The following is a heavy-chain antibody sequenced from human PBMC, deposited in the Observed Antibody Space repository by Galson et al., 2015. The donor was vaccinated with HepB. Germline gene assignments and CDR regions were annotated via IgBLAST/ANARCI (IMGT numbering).Heavy chain of an antibody. V-gene: IGHV3-23*01. D-gene: IGHD3-10*01. J-gene: IGHJ4*02. CDR2: ISGSGGTT. Sequence: SLRLSCAASGFTFSSYAMSWVRQAPGKGLEWVSIISGSGGTTYYADSVKGRFTISRDNSKNTLYLHMNSLRAEDTAIYYCAKGQTDLWFGELLPLFDYWGQGTLVTVSS. CDR3: AKGQTDLWFGELLPLFDY. CDR1: GFTFSSYA.